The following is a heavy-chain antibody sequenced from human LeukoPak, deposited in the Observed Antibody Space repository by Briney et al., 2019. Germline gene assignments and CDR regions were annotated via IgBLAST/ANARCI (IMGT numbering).Heavy chain of an antibody. CDR1: GYTFTSYY. J-gene: IGHJ4*02. CDR2: INPSGGST. D-gene: IGHD2-15*01. V-gene: IGHV1-46*01. CDR3: ARDLEYCSGGSCYRYFDY. Sequence: ASVKVSSKASGYTFTSYYMHWVRQAPGQGLEWMGIINPSGGSTSYAQKFQGRVTMTRDTSTSTVYMELSSLRSEDTAVYYCARDLEYCSGGSCYRYFDYWGQGTLVTVSS.